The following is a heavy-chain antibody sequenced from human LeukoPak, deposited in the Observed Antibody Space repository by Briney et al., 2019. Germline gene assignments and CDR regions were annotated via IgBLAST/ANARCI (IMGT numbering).Heavy chain of an antibody. J-gene: IGHJ2*01. V-gene: IGHV1-46*01. CDR3: ARGLRAVAGTSLRRDQWYFDL. Sequence: ASVKVSCKASGYTFTSYYMHWVRQAPGQGLEWMGIINPSGGSTSYAQKFQGRVTMTRDTSTSTVYMELSSLRSEDTAVYYCARGLRAVAGTSLRRDQWYFDLWGRGTLVTVSS. CDR1: GYTFTSYY. CDR2: INPSGGST. D-gene: IGHD6-19*01.